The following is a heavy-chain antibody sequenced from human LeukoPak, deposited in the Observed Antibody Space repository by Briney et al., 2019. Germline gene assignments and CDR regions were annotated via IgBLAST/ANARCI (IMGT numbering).Heavy chain of an antibody. CDR3: ARDKMVRGVIITYNWFDP. V-gene: IGHV3-74*01. CDR2: INSDGSST. J-gene: IGHJ5*02. CDR1: GFTFSSYW. D-gene: IGHD3-10*01. Sequence: GGSLRLSCAASGFTFSSYWMHWVRQAPGKGLVWVSRINSDGSSTSYADSVKGRFTISRDNAKNTLYLQMNSLRAEDTAVYYCARDKMVRGVIITYNWFDPWGQGTLVTVSS.